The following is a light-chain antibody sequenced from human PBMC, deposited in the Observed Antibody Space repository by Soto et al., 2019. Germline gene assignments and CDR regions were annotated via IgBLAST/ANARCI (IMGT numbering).Light chain of an antibody. CDR1: QSISTY. CDR2: GAS. CDR3: QHAYSIPPT. Sequence: DIQMTQSPSSLSASVGDGVTITCRASQSISTYLNWYQQKPGKAPKLLIYGASSLQSGVPSSFSGSGSGTDFTLTISILQPEDFAAYYCQHAYSIPPTFGQGTTVEIK. J-gene: IGKJ1*01. V-gene: IGKV1-39*01.